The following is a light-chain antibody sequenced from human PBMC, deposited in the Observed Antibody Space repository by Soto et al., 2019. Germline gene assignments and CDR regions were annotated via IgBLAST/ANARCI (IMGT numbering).Light chain of an antibody. CDR3: QQHGSSLALT. Sequence: ILLTQSTGTLSLSPGERATLSCRASQSVSNSYLAWYQQKPGQAPRLLIYGASSRATGIPDRFSGSGSGTDFTLTISRLEPEDFAVYYCQQHGSSLALTFGGGTKVDIK. V-gene: IGKV3-20*01. CDR1: QSVSNSY. J-gene: IGKJ4*01. CDR2: GAS.